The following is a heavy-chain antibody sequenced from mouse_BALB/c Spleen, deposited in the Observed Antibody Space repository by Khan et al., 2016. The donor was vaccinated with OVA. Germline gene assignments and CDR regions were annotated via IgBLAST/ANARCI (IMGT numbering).Heavy chain of an antibody. V-gene: IGHV9-3-1*01. D-gene: IGHD1-1*01. CDR1: GYIFTNYG. Sequence: QIQLVQSGPELKKPGETVKISCKASGYIFTNYGMNWVKQAPGQGLKWMGWINTYTGEPTYADDFRGRFAFSLETSASTAYLQINNLKNEDTATYFCARGSFYCVRGKNAWFAYWGQGTLVTVSA. CDR2: INTYTGEP. CDR3: ARGSFYCVRGKNAWFAY. J-gene: IGHJ3*01.